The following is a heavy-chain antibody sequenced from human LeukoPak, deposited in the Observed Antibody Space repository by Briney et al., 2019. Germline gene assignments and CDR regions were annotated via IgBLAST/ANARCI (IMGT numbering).Heavy chain of an antibody. Sequence: GGSLRLSCAASGFTFSSYAMSWVRQAPGKGLEWVSAISGSGGSTYYADSVKGRFTISGDNSKNTLYLQMNSLRAEDTAVYYCAKDNAGDFWSGYYTGFNYWGQGTLVTVSS. CDR1: GFTFSSYA. J-gene: IGHJ4*02. V-gene: IGHV3-23*01. CDR3: AKDNAGDFWSGYYTGFNY. CDR2: ISGSGGST. D-gene: IGHD3-3*01.